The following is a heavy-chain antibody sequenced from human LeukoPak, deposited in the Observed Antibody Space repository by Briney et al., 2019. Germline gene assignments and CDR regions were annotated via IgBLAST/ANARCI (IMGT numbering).Heavy chain of an antibody. CDR2: IYPGDSDT. V-gene: IGHV5-51*01. D-gene: IGHD4-17*01. CDR3: ARHGAVGTTVTVDWFDP. J-gene: IGHJ5*02. Sequence: GESPKISCKGSGYSFTSYWIGWVRQMPGKGLEWMGIIYPGDSDTRYSPSFQGQVTISADKSISTAYLQWSSLKASDTAMYYCARHGAVGTTVTVDWFDPWGPGALVTVSS. CDR1: GYSFTSYW.